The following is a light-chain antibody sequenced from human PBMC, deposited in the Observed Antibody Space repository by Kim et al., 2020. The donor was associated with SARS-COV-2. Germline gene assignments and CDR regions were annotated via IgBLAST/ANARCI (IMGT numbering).Light chain of an antibody. CDR2: RNN. CDR1: NNNVGDQG. V-gene: IGLV10-54*01. J-gene: IGLJ3*02. Sequence: LTQPPSVSKGLRQTATLTCTGNNNNVGDQGAAWLQQHQGHPPKLLPYRNNNRPSGISERLSASRSGNTASLTITGLQPEDEADYYCSAWDSSLSAWVFGGGTQLTVL. CDR3: SAWDSSLSAWV.